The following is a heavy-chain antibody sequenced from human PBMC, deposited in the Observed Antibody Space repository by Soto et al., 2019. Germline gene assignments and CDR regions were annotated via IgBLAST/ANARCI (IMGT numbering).Heavy chain of an antibody. D-gene: IGHD2-2*01. CDR3: ARATSTSSFFTY. CDR2: IYPSDSDT. V-gene: IGHV5-51*01. J-gene: IGHJ4*02. Sequence: GESLKISCKGSGYTFTTYYIGWVRQMPGKGPEWMGIIYPSDSDTTYSPSFQGQVTISADKSISTAYLQWSSLKASDTAMYYCARATSTSSFFTYWGQGTLVTVSS. CDR1: GYTFTTYY.